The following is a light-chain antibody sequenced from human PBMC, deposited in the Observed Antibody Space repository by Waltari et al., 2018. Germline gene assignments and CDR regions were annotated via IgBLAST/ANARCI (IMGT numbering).Light chain of an antibody. Sequence: EIVLTQSPGTLSLSPGESATLSCRASQNVRSNYLAWYQQKPGQAPRLLIYGASSRATGIPDRFRGSGSGTDFTLTIRRLEAEDFAVYYCQHYVSSPLGFGQGTKV. CDR1: QNVRSNY. CDR2: GAS. CDR3: QHYVSSPLG. V-gene: IGKV3-20*01. J-gene: IGKJ1*01.